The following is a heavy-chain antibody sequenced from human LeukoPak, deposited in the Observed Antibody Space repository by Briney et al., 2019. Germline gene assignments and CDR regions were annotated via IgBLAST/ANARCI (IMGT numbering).Heavy chain of an antibody. CDR1: GDSINNTYF. D-gene: IGHD3-22*01. Sequence: PSETLSLTCDVFGDSINNTYFWGWIRRPPGKGLQWIGSIDQGGNTYFESSLKGRVYLSVDTSKNQFSLTLTPVTDADTAIYHCVREVRYHDDSGYPDSGGQGTLVIVSS. CDR2: IDQGGNT. V-gene: IGHV4-38-2*02. CDR3: VREVRYHDDSGYPDS. J-gene: IGHJ4*02.